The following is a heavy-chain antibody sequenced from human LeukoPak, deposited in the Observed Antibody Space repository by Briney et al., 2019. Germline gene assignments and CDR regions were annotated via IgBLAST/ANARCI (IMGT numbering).Heavy chain of an antibody. CDR2: INPNSGGT. D-gene: IGHD2-2*01. V-gene: IGHV1-2*02. CDR1: GYTFTGYY. Sequence: VSVKVSCKASGYTFTGYYMHWVRQAPGQGLEWMGWINPNSGGTNYAQKFQGRVTMTRDTSISTAYMELSRLRSDDTAVYYYAREDIVVVPAADFDPWGQGTLVTVSS. J-gene: IGHJ5*02. CDR3: AREDIVVVPAADFDP.